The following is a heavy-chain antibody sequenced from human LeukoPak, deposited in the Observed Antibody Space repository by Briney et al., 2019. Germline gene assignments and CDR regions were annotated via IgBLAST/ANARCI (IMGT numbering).Heavy chain of an antibody. J-gene: IGHJ4*02. Sequence: GGSLRLSCAASGFTFSSYAMHWVRQAPGKGLEGVAVISYDGSNKYYADSVKGRFTISRDNSKNTLYLQMNSLRAEDTAVYYCAKDLERGIVVVVAATDYWGQETLVTVSS. D-gene: IGHD2-15*01. CDR1: GFTFSSYA. CDR2: ISYDGSNK. CDR3: AKDLERGIVVVVAATDY. V-gene: IGHV3-30-3*01.